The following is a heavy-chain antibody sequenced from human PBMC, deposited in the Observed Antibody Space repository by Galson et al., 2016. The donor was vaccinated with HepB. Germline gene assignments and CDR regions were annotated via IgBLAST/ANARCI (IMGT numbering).Heavy chain of an antibody. CDR1: GFTFSSHP. V-gene: IGHV3-23*01. D-gene: IGHD2-2*01. Sequence: SLRLSCAGSGFTFSSHPMNWVRQAPGKGLEWVSSIGSRGDDTYYADSVKGRFTVSRDNLKNTLYLQMNGLRADDTAVYYCAKRVSSSKYFDYWGQGTLVTVSS. J-gene: IGHJ4*02. CDR3: AKRVSSSKYFDY. CDR2: IGSRGDDT.